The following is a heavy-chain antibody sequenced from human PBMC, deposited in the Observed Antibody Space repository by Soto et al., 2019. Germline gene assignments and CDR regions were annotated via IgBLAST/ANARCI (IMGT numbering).Heavy chain of an antibody. CDR1: GFTFSSYA. J-gene: IGHJ4*02. D-gene: IGHD4-17*01. CDR2: LSASGTST. CDR3: AKDRVTTVTTKTFDY. V-gene: IGHV3-23*01. Sequence: EVQLLESGGGLVQPGGSLRLSCAPSGFTFSSYAMSWVRQAAGKGLEWVSALSASGTSTYYADSVKGRFTISRDNSKNTLYLQLNSLGAEDTAVYYCAKDRVTTVTTKTFDYWGQGTLVTVSS.